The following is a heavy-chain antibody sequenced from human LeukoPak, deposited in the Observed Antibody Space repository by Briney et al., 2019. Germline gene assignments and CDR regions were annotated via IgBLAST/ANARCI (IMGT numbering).Heavy chain of an antibody. CDR3: ARGELGDRSGFSFFDY. V-gene: IGHV1-18*01. CDR2: VSGYNGNT. CDR1: GYTFPNYG. J-gene: IGHJ4*02. D-gene: IGHD3-22*01. Sequence: GASVKLSCKASGYTFPNYGVSWVRQAPGQGLEWMGWVSGYNGNTNFAKNVQGRVTMTTDTSTSTAYMELSSLTSEDTGVYYCARGELGDRSGFSFFDYWGQGTLVTVSS.